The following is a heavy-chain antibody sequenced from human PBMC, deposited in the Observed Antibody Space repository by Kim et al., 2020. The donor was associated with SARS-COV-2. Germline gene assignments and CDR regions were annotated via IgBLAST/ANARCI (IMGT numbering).Heavy chain of an antibody. Sequence: GGSLRPSCAASGFTFSSYGMHWVRQAPGKGLEWVAVISYDGSNKYYADSVKGRFTISRDNSKNTLYLQMNSLRAEDTAVYYCVSGLLWFGEFHAWFDPWGQGTLVTVSS. D-gene: IGHD3-10*01. CDR1: GFTFSSYG. CDR3: VSGLLWFGEFHAWFDP. V-gene: IGHV3-30*03. CDR2: ISYDGSNK. J-gene: IGHJ5*02.